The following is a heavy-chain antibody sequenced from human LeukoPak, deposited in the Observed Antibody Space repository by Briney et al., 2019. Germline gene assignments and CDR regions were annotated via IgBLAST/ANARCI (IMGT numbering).Heavy chain of an antibody. CDR2: ISSSSTYM. Sequence: PGGSLRLSCVASGFTFSSYSMNWVRQAPGKGLEWVSSISSSSTYMFYGDSMKGRFTISRDNAKSSLYLQMNSLRVEDTAVYYCARDRSGSYPETYGMDVWGQGTTVTVSS. CDR1: GFTFSSYS. V-gene: IGHV3-21*01. CDR3: ARDRSGSYPETYGMDV. J-gene: IGHJ6*02. D-gene: IGHD1-26*01.